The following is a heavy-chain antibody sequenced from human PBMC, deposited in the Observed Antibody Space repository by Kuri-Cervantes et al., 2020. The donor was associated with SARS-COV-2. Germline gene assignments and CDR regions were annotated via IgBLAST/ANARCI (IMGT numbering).Heavy chain of an antibody. CDR2: IRNGGST. Sequence: SETLSLTCTVSGGSIGSSHYWGWIRQPPGKGLEWIGSIRNGGSTYFNPSLKSRVSISVDTSKNHVSLRLTSVTVADTAVYFCARLEWRYDYWGQGTLVTVSS. CDR3: ARLEWRYDY. J-gene: IGHJ4*02. CDR1: GGSIGSSHY. V-gene: IGHV4-39*01. D-gene: IGHD5-12*01.